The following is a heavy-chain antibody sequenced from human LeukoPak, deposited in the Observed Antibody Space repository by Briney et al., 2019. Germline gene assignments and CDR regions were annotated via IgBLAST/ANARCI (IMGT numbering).Heavy chain of an antibody. J-gene: IGHJ6*02. V-gene: IGHV3-53*01. Sequence: GGSLRLSCAASGFTVSSNYMSWVRQAPGKGLEWVSVFYGGGRTYYADSVKGRFTISRDNFKNTLYLQMNSVRPDDTAVYYCARAGWLRFTTTEELDLDVWGQGTTVTVSS. CDR3: ARAGWLRFTTTEELDLDV. CDR1: GFTVSSNY. CDR2: FYGGGRT. D-gene: IGHD5-12*01.